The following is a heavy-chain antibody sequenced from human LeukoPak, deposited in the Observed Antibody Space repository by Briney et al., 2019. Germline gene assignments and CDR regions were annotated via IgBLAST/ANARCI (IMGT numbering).Heavy chain of an antibody. J-gene: IGHJ4*02. CDR1: GGSISSDNW. V-gene: IGHV4-4*02. Sequence: MPSGTLSLTCAVSGGSISSDNWWTWLRQPPEKGLEWIGQIYHSGSTNYSPSLKSRVTISVDKPKNHLSLKLSSVTAADTAIYYCARDLVDSGGYYFDYWGQGTLVTVSS. CDR3: ARDLVDSGGYYFDY. D-gene: IGHD3-22*01. CDR2: IYHSGST.